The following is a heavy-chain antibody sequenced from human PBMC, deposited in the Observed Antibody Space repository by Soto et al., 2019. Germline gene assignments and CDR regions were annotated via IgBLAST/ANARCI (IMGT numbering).Heavy chain of an antibody. CDR1: GGSISSSDYY. V-gene: IGHV4-39*01. D-gene: IGHD6-6*01. CDR2: IYYTGTA. Sequence: SETLSLTCTVSGGSISSSDYYWGWIRQPPGMGLEWIGTIYYTGTAYYSPSLKSRVTISADTSKNQFSLKLSSVTAADTAVYYCARRTVYSSSSFDSWGQGTLVTVSS. J-gene: IGHJ4*02. CDR3: ARRTVYSSSSFDS.